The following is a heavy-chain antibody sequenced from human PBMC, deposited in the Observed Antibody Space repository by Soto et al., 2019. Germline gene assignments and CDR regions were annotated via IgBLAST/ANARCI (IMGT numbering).Heavy chain of an antibody. V-gene: IGHV3-33*01. J-gene: IGHJ4*02. CDR3: ARAPDSSSWYELFDY. D-gene: IGHD6-13*01. CDR1: GFTFSSYG. Sequence: GSLRLSCAASGFTFSSYGMHWVRQAPGKGLEWVAVIWYDGSNKYYADSVKGRFTISRDNSKNTLYLQMNSLRAEDTAVYYCARAPDSSSWYELFDYWGQGTLVTVSS. CDR2: IWYDGSNK.